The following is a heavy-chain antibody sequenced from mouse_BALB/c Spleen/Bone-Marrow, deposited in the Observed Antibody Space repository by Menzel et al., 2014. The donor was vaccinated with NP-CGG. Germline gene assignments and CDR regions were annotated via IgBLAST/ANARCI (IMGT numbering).Heavy chain of an antibody. V-gene: IGHV2-6-2*01. CDR2: IWSDGST. CDR1: GFSLTSYG. Sequence: QVQLKESGPDLVAPSQSLSITCTVSGFSLTSYGVHWVRLPPGKGLEWLVVIWSDGSTTNNSALKSRLSISKDNSKSQVFLKMNSLQTDDTAMYYCARHRYGAMDYWGQGTSVTVSS. J-gene: IGHJ4*01. CDR3: ARHRYGAMDY. D-gene: IGHD2-14*01.